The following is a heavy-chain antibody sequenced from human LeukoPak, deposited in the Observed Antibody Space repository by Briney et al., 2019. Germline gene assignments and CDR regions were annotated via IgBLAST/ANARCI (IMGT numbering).Heavy chain of an antibody. CDR3: ASTDIAAAAKGLD. Sequence: SETLSLTCTVSGGSISSSSYYWGWIRQPPGKGLEWIGSIYYSGSTYYNPSLKSRVTISVDTSKNQFSLKLSSVTAADTAVYYCASTDIAAAAKGLDWGQGTLVTVSS. CDR2: IYYSGST. V-gene: IGHV4-39*01. J-gene: IGHJ4*02. CDR1: GGSISSSSYY. D-gene: IGHD6-13*01.